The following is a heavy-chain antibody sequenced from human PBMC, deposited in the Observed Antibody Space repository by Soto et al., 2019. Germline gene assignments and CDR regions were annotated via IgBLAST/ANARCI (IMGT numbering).Heavy chain of an antibody. CDR1: GGSISGRSDR. V-gene: IGHV4-39*07. J-gene: IGHJ6*03. CDR3: ARDSPSYYYMDV. CDR2: IYYSGST. Sequence: PSETICLTCTVSGGSISGRSDRWGWKRKPPGKGLEWIGCIYYSGSTNYNPSLKSRVTISVDTSKNQFSLKLSSVTAADTAVYYCARDSPSYYYMDVWGKGTTVTVSS.